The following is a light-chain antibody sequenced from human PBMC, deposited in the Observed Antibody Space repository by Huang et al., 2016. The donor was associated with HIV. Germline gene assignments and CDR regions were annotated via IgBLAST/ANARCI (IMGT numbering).Light chain of an antibody. CDR3: QQYVTSPLT. Sequence: VLTPSPAPLSLSAGERAALSCRARQHVHSNFRAWYQQRSGQAPRLRIHGASSRACGVSDRFSGSGSGTGFTLTISKLDPGDSAIYYCQQYVTSPLTFGGGTKVE. J-gene: IGKJ4*01. V-gene: IGKV3-20*01. CDR1: QHVHSNF. CDR2: GAS.